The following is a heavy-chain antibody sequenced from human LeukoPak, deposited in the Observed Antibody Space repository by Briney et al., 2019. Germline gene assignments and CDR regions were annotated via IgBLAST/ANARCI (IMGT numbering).Heavy chain of an antibody. D-gene: IGHD3-3*01. CDR1: GGSISSSSYY. J-gene: IGHJ4*02. Sequence: SETLSLTCTVSGGSISSSSYYWGWIRQPPGKGLEWIGSIYYSGSTYYNPSLKSRVTISVDTSKNQFSLKLSSVTAADTAVYYCARDGGLRFLELLFDYWGQGTLVTVSS. V-gene: IGHV4-39*07. CDR2: IYYSGST. CDR3: ARDGGLRFLELLFDY.